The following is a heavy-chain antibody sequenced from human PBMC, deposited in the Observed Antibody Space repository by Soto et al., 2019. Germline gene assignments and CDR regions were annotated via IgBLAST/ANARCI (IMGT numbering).Heavy chain of an antibody. V-gene: IGHV3-7*01. D-gene: IGHD6-13*01. CDR1: GFTFSSYW. J-gene: IGHJ3*02. Sequence: GGSLRLSCAASGFTFSSYWMSWVRQAPGKGLEWVANIKQDGSEKYYVDSVKGRFTISRDNAKNSLYLQMNSLRAEDTAVYYCARVLSRIAHFDAFDIWGQGTMVTVSS. CDR2: IKQDGSEK. CDR3: ARVLSRIAHFDAFDI.